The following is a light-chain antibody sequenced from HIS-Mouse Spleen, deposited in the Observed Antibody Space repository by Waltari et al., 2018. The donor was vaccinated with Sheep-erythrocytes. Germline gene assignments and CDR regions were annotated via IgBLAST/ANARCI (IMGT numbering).Light chain of an antibody. CDR2: DVS. CDR3: CSYAGSYNHV. Sequence: QSALTQPRSVSGSPGQSVTISCTGTRSYVGGYNYVSWYQQHPGKAPKLMIYDVSKRPPGVPDRFSGSKSGNTASLTISGLQAEDEADYYCCSYAGSYNHVFATGTKVTVL. V-gene: IGLV2-11*01. J-gene: IGLJ1*01. CDR1: RSYVGGYNY.